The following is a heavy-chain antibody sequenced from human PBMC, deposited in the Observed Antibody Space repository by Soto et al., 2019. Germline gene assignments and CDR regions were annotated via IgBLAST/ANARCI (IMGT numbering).Heavy chain of an antibody. CDR3: EVTTGY. V-gene: IGHV1-8*01. D-gene: IGHD4-17*01. Sequence: QVQVVQSRAEVKKPEASVKVSCKTSGYTFTEYDINWVRQAPGQGLEYMGWVSPENRNAGYAPQFRGRVSMTADTSINTVYPELTALTYEDTAVYYCEVTTGYWGQGTMVTVSS. J-gene: IGHJ4*02. CDR2: VSPENRNA. CDR1: GYTFTEYD.